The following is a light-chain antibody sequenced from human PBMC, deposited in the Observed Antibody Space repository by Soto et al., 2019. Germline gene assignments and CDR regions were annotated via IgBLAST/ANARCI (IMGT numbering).Light chain of an antibody. CDR3: AAWDDSLSGPDV. CDR1: SSNIGSNY. J-gene: IGLJ1*01. Sequence: LTQPPSASGTPGQRVTISCSGSSSNIGSNYVYWYQQLPGTAPKLLIYRNNQRPSGVPDRFSGSKSGTSASLAISGLRSEDEADYYCAAWDDSLSGPDVFGTGTKVTVL. V-gene: IGLV1-47*01. CDR2: RNN.